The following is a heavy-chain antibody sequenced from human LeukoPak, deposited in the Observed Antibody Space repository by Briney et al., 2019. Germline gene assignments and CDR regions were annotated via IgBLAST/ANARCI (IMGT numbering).Heavy chain of an antibody. CDR2: ISSSGYTI. J-gene: IGHJ4*02. D-gene: IGHD2-2*01. V-gene: IGHV3-48*03. CDR3: AREDCSSTSCYDPYVSGY. CDR1: GFTFSHYE. Sequence: PGGSLRLSCEASGFTFSHYEMSWVRQAPGKGLEWVSYISSSGYTIYYADSVKGRFTISRDNAKNSLYLQMNSLRAEDTAVYYCAREDCSSTSCYDPYVSGYWGQGTLVTVSS.